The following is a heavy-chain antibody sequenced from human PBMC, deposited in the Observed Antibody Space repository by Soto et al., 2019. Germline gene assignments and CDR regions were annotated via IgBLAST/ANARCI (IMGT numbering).Heavy chain of an antibody. D-gene: IGHD2-15*01. V-gene: IGHV1-18*01. J-gene: IGHJ6*01. CDR3: ARVWCSGGSCYRNYYYGMDV. CDR1: GYTFTSYG. CDR2: FSAYNCNT. Sequence: ASVKVSCKASGYTFTSYGISWVRQAPGQGIEWIGLFSAYNCNTNYAQKLQGRVTMTTDTSTSTAYIELRSLRSDDTAVYYCARVWCSGGSCYRNYYYGMDVWG.